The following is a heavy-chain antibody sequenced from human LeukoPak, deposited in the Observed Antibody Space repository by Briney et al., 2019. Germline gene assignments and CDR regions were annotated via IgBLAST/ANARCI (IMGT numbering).Heavy chain of an antibody. Sequence: PGGSLRPSCAASGFTFSSYTMNWVRQAPGRGLEGVSSISSSANYIYYADSVKGRFTISRDNAKNSVYLQMSSLRAEDTAVYYCARDTTSGRYGGFDYWGQGTLVTVSS. CDR1: GFTFSSYT. D-gene: IGHD6-19*01. CDR3: ARDTTSGRYGGFDY. V-gene: IGHV3-21*06. J-gene: IGHJ4*02. CDR2: ISSSANYI.